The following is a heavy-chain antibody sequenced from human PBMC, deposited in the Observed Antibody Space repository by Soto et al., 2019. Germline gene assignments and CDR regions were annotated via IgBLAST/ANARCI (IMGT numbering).Heavy chain of an antibody. V-gene: IGHV4-38-2*02. Sequence: SETLSLTCLVSGFPISSTYSWGWIRQPPGKGLEWIGSLSHSGTTSYSPSLTSRVSISVDTSKNQVSLKLTSVTAADTAVYFCARVTMVIRDSDHFGVDVWGHGTTVTVS. CDR1: GFPISSTYS. CDR2: LSHSGTT. CDR3: ARVTMVIRDSDHFGVDV. J-gene: IGHJ6*02. D-gene: IGHD4-17*01.